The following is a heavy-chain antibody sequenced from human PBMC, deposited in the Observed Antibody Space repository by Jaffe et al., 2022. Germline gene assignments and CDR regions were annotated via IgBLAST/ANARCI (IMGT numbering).Heavy chain of an antibody. CDR3: ARVLTIFRVDAFDI. CDR2: ISSSSSYI. V-gene: IGHV3-21*01. D-gene: IGHD3-3*01. CDR1: GFTFSSYS. J-gene: IGHJ3*02. Sequence: EVQLVESGGGLVKPGGSLRLSCAASGFTFSSYSMNWVRQAPGKGLEWVSSISSSSSYIYYADSVKGRFTISRDNAKNSLYLQMNSLRAEDTAVYYCARVLTIFRVDAFDIWGQGTMVTVSS.